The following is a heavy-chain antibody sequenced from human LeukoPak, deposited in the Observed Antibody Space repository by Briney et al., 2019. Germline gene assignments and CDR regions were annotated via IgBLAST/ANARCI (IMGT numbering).Heavy chain of an antibody. V-gene: IGHV1-69*05. CDR2: IIPIFGTA. Sequence: ASVKVSCKASGGTFSSYAISWVRQDPGQGLEWMGGIIPIFGTANYAQKFQGRVTITMDESTSTAYMELSSLRSEDTAVYYCASSASIVVVVAATFSLDYWGQGTLVTVSS. CDR3: ASSASIVVVVAATFSLDY. J-gene: IGHJ4*02. CDR1: GGTFSSYA. D-gene: IGHD2-15*01.